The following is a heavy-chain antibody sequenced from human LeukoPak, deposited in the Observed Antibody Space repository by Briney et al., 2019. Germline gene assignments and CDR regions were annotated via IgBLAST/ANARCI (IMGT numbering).Heavy chain of an antibody. J-gene: IGHJ4*02. V-gene: IGHV1-46*01. CDR3: ARQQGAQLSLRFDC. CDR1: GYTFTSYY. Sequence: ASVEVSCKASGYTFTSYYMHWVRQAPGQGLEWMGIMNPSGGSTSYAQKFQGRVTMTRDTSTSTAYMELSSLRSEDTAVYYCARQQGAQLSLRFDCWGQGTLVTVSS. D-gene: IGHD3-16*02. CDR2: MNPSGGST.